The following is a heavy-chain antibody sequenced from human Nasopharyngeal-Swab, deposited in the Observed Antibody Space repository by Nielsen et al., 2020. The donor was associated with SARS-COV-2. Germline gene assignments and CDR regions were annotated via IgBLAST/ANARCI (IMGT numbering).Heavy chain of an antibody. Sequence: GGSLRLSCAASGFTFSSYSMNWVRQAPGRGLEWVAYISGTTDIVYYADSVKGRFTISRDNAKNSLSLQMNSLRDEDTAVYYCAKDLNWDLAGIMGAFDVWGQGTMVTVSS. V-gene: IGHV3-48*02. CDR1: GFTFSSYS. CDR2: ISGTTDIV. J-gene: IGHJ3*01. D-gene: IGHD1-26*01. CDR3: AKDLNWDLAGIMGAFDV.